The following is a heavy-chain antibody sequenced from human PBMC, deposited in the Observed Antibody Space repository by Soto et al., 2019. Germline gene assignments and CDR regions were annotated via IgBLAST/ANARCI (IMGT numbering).Heavy chain of an antibody. Sequence: QVQLQESGPGLVKPSQTLSLTCTVSGGSISSGGYYWSWIRQHPGKGLEWIRYIYYSGSTYYNPSLKSRVTISVETSKNQFSLKLSSVTAADTAVYYCARELYYDSSGYSSTYWYFDLWGRGTLVTVSS. CDR3: ARELYYDSSGYSSTYWYFDL. V-gene: IGHV4-31*03. D-gene: IGHD3-22*01. J-gene: IGHJ2*01. CDR2: IYYSGST. CDR1: GGSISSGGYY.